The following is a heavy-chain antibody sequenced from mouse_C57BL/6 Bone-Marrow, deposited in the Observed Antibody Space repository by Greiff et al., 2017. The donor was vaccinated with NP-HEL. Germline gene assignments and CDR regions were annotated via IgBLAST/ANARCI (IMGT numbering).Heavy chain of an antibody. CDR2: ISTGSSTI. V-gene: IGHV5-17*01. Sequence: DVKLVQSGGGLVKPGASLKLSCAASGFTFSDYGMHWVRQAPEKGLEWVAYISTGSSTIYYAATVKGRSTISRDNAKNTLFLQMTSLRSEDTAMYYCSNDYVDYWGQGTTLTVSS. CDR1: GFTFSDYG. CDR3: SNDYVDY. J-gene: IGHJ2*01.